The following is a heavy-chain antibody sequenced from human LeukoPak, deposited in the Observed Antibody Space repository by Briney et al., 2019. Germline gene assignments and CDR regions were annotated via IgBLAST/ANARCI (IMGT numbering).Heavy chain of an antibody. CDR1: GASISGSGYY. CDR3: ANSGGYGLIDY. D-gene: IGHD1-26*01. Sequence: PSETLSLTCTVSGASISGSGYYWGWIRQPPGKGLEWIGSIYSSGSTYYNASLQSRVTISIETSKNQISLRLNSVTAADTAMYYCANSGGYGLIDYWGQGTLVTVSS. J-gene: IGHJ4*02. CDR2: IYSSGST. V-gene: IGHV4-39*01.